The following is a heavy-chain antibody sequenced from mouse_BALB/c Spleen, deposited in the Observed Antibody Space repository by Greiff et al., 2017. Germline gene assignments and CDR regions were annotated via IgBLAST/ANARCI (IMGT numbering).Heavy chain of an antibody. CDR2: ISSGSSTI. J-gene: IGHJ2*01. CDR1: GFTFSSFG. CDR3: ARFDYDGRGYYFDY. Sequence: EVQGVESGGGLVQPGGSRKLSCAASGFTFSSFGMHWVRQAPEKGLEWVAYISSGSSTIYYADTVKGRFTISRDNPKNTLFLQMTSLRSEDTAMYYCARFDYDGRGYYFDYWGQGTTLTVSS. D-gene: IGHD2-4*01. V-gene: IGHV5-17*02.